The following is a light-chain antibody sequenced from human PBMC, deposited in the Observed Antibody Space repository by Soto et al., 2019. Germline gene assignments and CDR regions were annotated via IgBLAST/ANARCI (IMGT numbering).Light chain of an antibody. J-gene: IGLJ1*01. CDR1: SSDVGRYNY. Sequence: QSALTQPPSASGSPGQSVTISCTGTSSDVGRYNYVSWYQHHPGKAPKLIIYDVSQRPSGVPDRFSGSKSGNTASLTVSGLQAEDGADYYCNSYADSNTYVFGTGTKVTVL. CDR2: DVS. CDR3: NSYADSNTYV. V-gene: IGLV2-8*01.